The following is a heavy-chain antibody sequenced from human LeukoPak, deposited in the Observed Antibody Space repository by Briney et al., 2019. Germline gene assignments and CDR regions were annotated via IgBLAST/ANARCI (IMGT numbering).Heavy chain of an antibody. CDR2: INPNSGGT. CDR3: ARDWVTAMGDDY. D-gene: IGHD5-18*01. CDR1: GYTFTGNY. J-gene: IGHJ4*02. V-gene: IGHV1-2*02. Sequence: GASVKVSCKASGYTFTGNYMHWVRQAPGQGLEWMGWINPNSGGTNYAQKFQGRVTMTRDTSISTAYMELSRLTSDDTAVYYCARDWVTAMGDDYWGQGTLVTVSS.